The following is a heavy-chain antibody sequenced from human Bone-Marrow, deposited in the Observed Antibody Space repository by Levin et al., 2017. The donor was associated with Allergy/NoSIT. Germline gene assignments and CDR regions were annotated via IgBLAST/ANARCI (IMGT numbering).Heavy chain of an antibody. D-gene: IGHD3-10*01. Sequence: GGSLRLSCAASGFTFSTYSMDWVRQAPGKGLEWVSFITNSGSTKYYADSVKGRFTISRDNAKNSLYLQMDSLRAEDTAVYYCARDRWGSSYKGLFDPWGQGTLVTVSS. J-gene: IGHJ5*02. V-gene: IGHV3-48*01. CDR2: ITNSGSTK. CDR1: GFTFSTYS. CDR3: ARDRWGSSYKGLFDP.